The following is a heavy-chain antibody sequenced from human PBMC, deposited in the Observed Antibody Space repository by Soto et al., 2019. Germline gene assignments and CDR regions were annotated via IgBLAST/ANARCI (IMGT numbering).Heavy chain of an antibody. CDR3: ATADYDFWSGYLPAV. D-gene: IGHD3-3*01. Sequence: GASVKVSCKASGYTFTSYGISWVRQAPGQGLEWMGWISAYNGNTNYAQKLQGRVTMTTDTSTSTAYMELRSLRSDDTAVYYCATADYDFWSGYLPAVRGQGTTVTVSS. V-gene: IGHV1-18*01. CDR1: GYTFTSYG. J-gene: IGHJ6*02. CDR2: ISAYNGNT.